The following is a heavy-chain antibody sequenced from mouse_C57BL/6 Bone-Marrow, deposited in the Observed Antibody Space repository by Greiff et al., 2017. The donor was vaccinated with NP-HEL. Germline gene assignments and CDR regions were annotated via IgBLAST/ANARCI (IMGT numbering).Heavy chain of an antibody. CDR3: AREDYYGSLDY. Sequence: EVHLVESGGGLVQPGGSLSLSCAASGFTFTDYYMSWVRQPPGKALEWLGFIRNKANGYTTEYSASVKGRFTISRDNSQSILYLQMNALRAEDSATYYCAREDYYGSLDYWGQGTTLTVSS. D-gene: IGHD1-1*01. CDR2: IRNKANGYTT. V-gene: IGHV7-3*01. CDR1: GFTFTDYY. J-gene: IGHJ2*01.